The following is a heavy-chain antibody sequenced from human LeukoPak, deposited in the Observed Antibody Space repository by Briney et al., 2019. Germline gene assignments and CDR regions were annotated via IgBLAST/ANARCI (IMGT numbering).Heavy chain of an antibody. V-gene: IGHV1-3*03. CDR2: INAGNGNT. D-gene: IGHD3-16*01. CDR3: ARAGQKYDYVWGSLVN. Sequence: GASVKVSCKASGYTFTSYAMHWVRQAPGQRLEWMGWINAGNGNTKYSQEFQGRVTITRDTSASTAYMELSSLRSEDMAVYYCARAGQKYDYVWGSLVNWGQGTLVTVSS. CDR1: GYTFTSYA. J-gene: IGHJ4*02.